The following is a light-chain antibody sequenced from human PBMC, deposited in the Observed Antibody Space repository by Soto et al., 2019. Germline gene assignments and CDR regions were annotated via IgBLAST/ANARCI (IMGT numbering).Light chain of an antibody. V-gene: IGKV1-5*01. Sequence: DIQMTQSPSTLSASVGDRVTITCRASQSISNWLAWYQQKPGKVPKLLIYDASSLESGVPSRFSGSGSGTEFSLTIGSLQPEDFATYHCQQYNSFAPYSFGQGTKLEI. CDR3: QQYNSFAPYS. CDR1: QSISNW. CDR2: DAS. J-gene: IGKJ2*03.